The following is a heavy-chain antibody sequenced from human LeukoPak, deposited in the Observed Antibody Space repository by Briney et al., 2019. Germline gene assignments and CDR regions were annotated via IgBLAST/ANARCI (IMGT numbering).Heavy chain of an antibody. V-gene: IGHV3-64D*09. CDR2: IVSDGTNT. CDR1: GFTFSGYA. J-gene: IGHJ5*02. D-gene: IGHD6-13*01. Sequence: PGGSLRLSCSASGFTFSGYAMHWVRQAPGKGLEYVSAIVSDGTNTYYADSLKGRFTVSRDNSKNTLYLQMSSLRAEDTAVYYCATGPMGQQLARVFDPWGQGTLVTVSS. CDR3: ATGPMGQQLARVFDP.